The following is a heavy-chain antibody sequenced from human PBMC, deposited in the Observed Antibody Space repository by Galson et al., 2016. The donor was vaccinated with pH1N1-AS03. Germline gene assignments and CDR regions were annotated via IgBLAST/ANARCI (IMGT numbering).Heavy chain of an antibody. J-gene: IGHJ4*02. CDR3: ARQVAVAGTFYFDY. CDR1: GGSINSDAYY. CDR2: IFYSEST. Sequence: TLSLTCAVSGGSINSDAYYWSWVRQHPGKGLEWIGYIFYSESTYYNPSLKSPVTISLDTSKNQFSLRLSSVTAADTAVYYCARQVAVAGTFYFDYWGQGTLVIVSS. D-gene: IGHD6-19*01. V-gene: IGHV4-31*11.